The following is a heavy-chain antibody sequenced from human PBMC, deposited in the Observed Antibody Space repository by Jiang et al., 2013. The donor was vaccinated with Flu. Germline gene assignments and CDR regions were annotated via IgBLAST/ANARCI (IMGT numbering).Heavy chain of an antibody. CDR2: IIPILGIA. CDR1: GYTFTSYA. D-gene: IGHD3-22*01. CDR3: ARAFSSGYYLVYYYYGMDV. Sequence: GAEVKKPGASVKASCKASGYTFTSYAISWVRQAPGQGLEWMGRIIPILGIANYAQKFQGRVTITADKSTSTAYMELSSLRSEDTAVYYCARAFSSGYYLVYYYYGMDVWGQGTTVTVSS. V-gene: IGHV1-69*04. J-gene: IGHJ6*02.